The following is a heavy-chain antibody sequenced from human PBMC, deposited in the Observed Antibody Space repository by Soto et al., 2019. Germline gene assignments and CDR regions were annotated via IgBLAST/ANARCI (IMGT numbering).Heavy chain of an antibody. D-gene: IGHD2-15*01. Sequence: ASVKVSCKASGYTFTSYGISWVRQAPGQGLEWMGWISAYNGNTNYAQKLQGRVTMTRDTSTSTVYMELSSLRSEDTAVYYCARDLYCSGGSCYSGLVPWFDPWGQGTLVTVSS. CDR1: GYTFTSYG. V-gene: IGHV1-18*01. CDR2: ISAYNGNT. CDR3: ARDLYCSGGSCYSGLVPWFDP. J-gene: IGHJ5*02.